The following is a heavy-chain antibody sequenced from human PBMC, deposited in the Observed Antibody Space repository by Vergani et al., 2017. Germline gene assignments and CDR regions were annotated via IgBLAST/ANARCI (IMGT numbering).Heavy chain of an antibody. V-gene: IGHV4-31*03. J-gene: IGHJ5*02. CDR2: INHSGST. Sequence: QVQLQESGPGLVKPSQTLSLTCTVSGGSISSGGYYWSWIRQPPGKGLEWIGEINHSGSTNYNPSLKSRVTISVDTSKNQFSLKLSSVTAADTAVYYCARGTTLLIAAAGRAWFDPWGQGTLVTVSS. CDR3: ARGTTLLIAAAGRAWFDP. D-gene: IGHD6-13*01. CDR1: GGSISSGGYY.